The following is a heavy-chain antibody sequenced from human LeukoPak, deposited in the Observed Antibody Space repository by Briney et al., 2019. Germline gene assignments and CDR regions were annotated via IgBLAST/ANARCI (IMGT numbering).Heavy chain of an antibody. D-gene: IGHD2-15*01. CDR1: GGSFSGYY. V-gene: IGHV4-34*01. J-gene: IGHJ5*02. CDR3: ARGYWGVVVAATNNWFDP. CDR2: INHSGST. Sequence: PSETLSLTCAVYGGSFSGYYWSWIRQPPGKGLEWIGEINHSGSTNYNPSLKSRVTISVDTSKNQFSLKLSSVTAADTAVYYCARGYWGVVVAATNNWFDPWGQGTLVTVSS.